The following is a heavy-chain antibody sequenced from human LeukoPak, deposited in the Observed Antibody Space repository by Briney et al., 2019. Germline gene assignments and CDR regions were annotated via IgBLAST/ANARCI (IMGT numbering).Heavy chain of an antibody. Sequence: PGGSLRLSCAASSYIFSVAWMNWVRQAPGKGLEWVGRIETKAQGGTTKYAAPVKGRFTISRDDSKNTLYLQMSSLKTEDTAAYYCTTDPFYDSAGFAFWGQGTLVTVS. V-gene: IGHV3-15*07. J-gene: IGHJ4*02. CDR2: IETKAQGGTT. CDR1: SYIFSVAW. D-gene: IGHD5/OR15-5a*01. CDR3: TTDPFYDSAGFAF.